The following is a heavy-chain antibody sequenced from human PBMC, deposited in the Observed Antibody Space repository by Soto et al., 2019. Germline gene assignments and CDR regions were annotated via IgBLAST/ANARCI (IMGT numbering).Heavy chain of an antibody. Sequence: QVQLVQSGAEVKKPGASVKVSCKASGYTFTSYGISWVRQAPGQGLEWMGWISAYNGNTNYAQKIQGRVTMTTDTSTSTADMELRSLRSDDTAVYYGARVVDGAAADYWGQGTLVTVSS. CDR2: ISAYNGNT. CDR3: ARVVDGAAADY. D-gene: IGHD6-13*01. V-gene: IGHV1-18*01. CDR1: GYTFTSYG. J-gene: IGHJ4*02.